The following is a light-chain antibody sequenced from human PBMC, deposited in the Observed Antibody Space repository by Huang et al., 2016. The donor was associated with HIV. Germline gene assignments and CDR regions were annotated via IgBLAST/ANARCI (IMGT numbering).Light chain of an antibody. CDR3: QQGYTTSWT. CDR2: ATD. V-gene: IGKV1-39*01. Sequence: DIQMTQSPSSLSASVGDRVTITCRASQSITTYLNWYQQKPGKAPTLLIYATDSLQSGVPSRFSGRGSGTEFTRTISSLQPDDFATYYRQQGYTTSWTFGPGTKVE. CDR1: QSITTY. J-gene: IGKJ1*01.